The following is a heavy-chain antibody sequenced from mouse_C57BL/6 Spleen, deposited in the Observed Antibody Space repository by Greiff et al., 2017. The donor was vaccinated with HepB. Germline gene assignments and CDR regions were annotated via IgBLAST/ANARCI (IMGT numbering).Heavy chain of an antibody. V-gene: IGHV1-9*01. D-gene: IGHD1-1*01. CDR1: GYTFTGYW. CDR3: ARNYYGSGLYFDV. J-gene: IGHJ1*03. CDR2: ILPGSGGT. Sequence: QVQLQQSGAELMKPGASVKLSCKATGYTFTGYWIEWVKQRPGHGLEWIGEILPGSGGTKYNEKFKSKATLTVDKPSSTAYMQLSSLTSEDSAVYYCARNYYGSGLYFDVWGTGTTVTVSS.